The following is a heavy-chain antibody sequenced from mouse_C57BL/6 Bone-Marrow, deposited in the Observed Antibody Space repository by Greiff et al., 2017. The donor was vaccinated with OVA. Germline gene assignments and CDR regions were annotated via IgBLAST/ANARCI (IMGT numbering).Heavy chain of an antibody. V-gene: IGHV5-6*02. CDR1: GFTFSSYG. Sequence: EVKVVESGGDLVKPGGSLKLSCAASGFTFSSYGMSWVRQTPDKRLEWVATISSGGSYTYSPDSVKGRFTISRDNAKNTLYLQMSSLKSEDTAMYYCARRCYYYARPYFDYWGQGTTLTVSS. J-gene: IGHJ2*01. D-gene: IGHD2-4*01. CDR2: ISSGGSYT. CDR3: ARRCYYYARPYFDY.